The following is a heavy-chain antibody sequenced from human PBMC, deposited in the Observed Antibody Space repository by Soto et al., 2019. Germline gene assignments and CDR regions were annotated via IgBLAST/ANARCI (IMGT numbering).Heavy chain of an antibody. CDR3: ARGLAAGDY. CDR1: GYILTNYY. J-gene: IGHJ4*02. D-gene: IGHD6-13*01. Sequence: QVQLVQSGAEVKKPGASVKLSCKASGYILTNYYIHWVLQAPGQGLEWMAIINPNGGSTNEAQKLKARFTMTNDTSTSKVVMEVSSLRSGETGIYYCARGLAAGDYWGQGTLVTVSS. CDR2: INPNGGST. V-gene: IGHV1-46*04.